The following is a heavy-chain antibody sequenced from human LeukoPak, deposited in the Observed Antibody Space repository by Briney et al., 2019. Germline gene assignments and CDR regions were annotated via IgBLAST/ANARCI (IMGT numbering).Heavy chain of an antibody. CDR1: GGSFSGYY. CDR2: INHSGSA. D-gene: IGHD4-17*01. J-gene: IGHJ3*02. V-gene: IGHV4-34*01. CDR3: AMTTVTTGRSSFDI. Sequence: SGTLSLTCAVYGGSFSGYYWSWIRQPPGKGLEWIGEINHSGSADYNPSLKSRVTISVDTSKNHFSLKLSSVTAADTAVYYCAMTTVTTGRSSFDIWAQGTMVTVSS.